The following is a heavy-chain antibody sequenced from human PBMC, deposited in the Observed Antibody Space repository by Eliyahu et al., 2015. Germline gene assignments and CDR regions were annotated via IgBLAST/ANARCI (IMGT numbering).Heavy chain of an antibody. D-gene: IGHD3-22*01. CDR1: GGSXSSYY. CDR2: IYDKGIT. Sequence: QVQLQESGPGLVKPSETLSLTCXVXGGSXSSYYWTWIRQPPGKGLEWIGYIYDKGITNYNPSLKSRVTISADASKNQFSLKLSSVTAADTAVYYCVRDPGDTTGYYDWGQGTLVTVSS. CDR3: VRDPGDTTGYYD. V-gene: IGHV4-59*01. J-gene: IGHJ4*02.